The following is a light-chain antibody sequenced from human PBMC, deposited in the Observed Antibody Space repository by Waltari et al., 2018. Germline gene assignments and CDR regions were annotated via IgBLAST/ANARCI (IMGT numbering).Light chain of an antibody. J-gene: IGLJ3*02. CDR1: ALPKQF. Sequence: YELTQAPSMSVSPGQAARITCSGDALPKQFAHWYQQKPGQPPLLVIYKDNERPAGVPDRFSGSSSGTTVTLTVSGVQAEDEADYYCQSADSSGTWVFGGGTRLTV. V-gene: IGLV3-25*03. CDR2: KDN. CDR3: QSADSSGTWV.